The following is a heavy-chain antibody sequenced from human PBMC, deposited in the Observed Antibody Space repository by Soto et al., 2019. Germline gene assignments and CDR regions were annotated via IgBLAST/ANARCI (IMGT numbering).Heavy chain of an antibody. CDR2: IIPLSATT. CDR3: ARARGYCSSTSCYALAY. V-gene: IGHV1-69*06. CDR1: GGTLSNNA. Sequence: GASVKVSCKTSGGTLSNNAISWVRQAPGQGLEWMGCIIPLSATTNYAQKFQGRVTITADRSTSTAYMELTSLTSEDTAVYYCARARGYCSSTSCYALAYVGQGTPVSVSS. D-gene: IGHD2-2*01. J-gene: IGHJ4*02.